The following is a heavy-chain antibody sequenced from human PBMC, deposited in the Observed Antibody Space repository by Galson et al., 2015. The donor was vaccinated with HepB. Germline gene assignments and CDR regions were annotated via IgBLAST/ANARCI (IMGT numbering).Heavy chain of an antibody. V-gene: IGHV3-21*01. CDR1: GFTFSSHN. J-gene: IGHJ5*02. CDR2: ISSTSSYI. D-gene: IGHD3-16*01. CDR3: ARGHSWGPLDH. Sequence: SLRLSCAASGFTFSSHNMNWVRQAPGRGLEWVSSISSTSSYIYYADSVKGRFTISRDNAKNSLFLQMNSLRAEDTAVYYCARGHSWGPLDHWGQGTLVTVSS.